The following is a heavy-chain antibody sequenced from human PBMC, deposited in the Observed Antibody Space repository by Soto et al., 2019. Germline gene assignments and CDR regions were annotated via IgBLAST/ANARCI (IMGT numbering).Heavy chain of an antibody. CDR3: AREYWSSTRCLNWFDP. V-gene: IGHV3-48*01. Sequence: VGSLRLSCAASGFTFSSYSMNWVRQAPGKGLEWVSYISSSSSTIYYADSVKGRFTISRDNAKNSLYLQMNSLRAEDTAVYYCAREYWSSTRCLNWFDPWGQGTLVTVSS. D-gene: IGHD2-2*01. CDR2: ISSSSSTI. J-gene: IGHJ5*02. CDR1: GFTFSSYS.